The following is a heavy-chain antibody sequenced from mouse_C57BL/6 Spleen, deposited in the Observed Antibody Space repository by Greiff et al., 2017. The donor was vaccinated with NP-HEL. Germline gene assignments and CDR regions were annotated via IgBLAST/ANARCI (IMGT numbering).Heavy chain of an antibody. J-gene: IGHJ4*01. CDR3: ARVNSNYLRYYAMDY. CDR2: ISDGGSYT. Sequence: EVHLVESGGGLVKPGGSLKLSCAASGFTFSSYAMSWVRQTPEKRLEWVATISDGGSYTYYPDNVKGRFTISRDNAKNNLYLQMSHLKSEDTAMYYCARVNSNYLRYYAMDYWGQGTSVTVSS. D-gene: IGHD2-5*01. CDR1: GFTFSSYA. V-gene: IGHV5-4*01.